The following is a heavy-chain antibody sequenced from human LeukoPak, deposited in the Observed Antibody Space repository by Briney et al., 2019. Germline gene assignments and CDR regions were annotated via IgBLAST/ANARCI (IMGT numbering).Heavy chain of an antibody. V-gene: IGHV3-66*01. D-gene: IGHD5-24*01. J-gene: IGHJ4*02. CDR1: GFTVSINY. CDR3: ARGKMAPPDRHFDY. Sequence: GGSLRLSCAASGFTVSINYISWVRQAPGKGLESVSVIYSGGSTYYADSVKGKFTISRDNSKNTLYLQMNSLRAEDTAVYYCARGKMAPPDRHFDYWGQGTLVTVSS. CDR2: IYSGGST.